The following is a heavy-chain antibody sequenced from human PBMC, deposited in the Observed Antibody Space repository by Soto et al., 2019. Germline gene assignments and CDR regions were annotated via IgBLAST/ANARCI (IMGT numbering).Heavy chain of an antibody. V-gene: IGHV3-7*05. CDR1: GFTFETYW. Sequence: GGSLRLSCAASGFTFETYWMSWVRQAPGKGLEWVANMKGDGSEIYYVDSVKGRFTISRDNAKNSLYLQMNSLRPEDTAVYYCARAYFWGQGTLVTVSS. J-gene: IGHJ4*02. CDR2: MKGDGSEI. D-gene: IGHD2-8*01. CDR3: ARAYF.